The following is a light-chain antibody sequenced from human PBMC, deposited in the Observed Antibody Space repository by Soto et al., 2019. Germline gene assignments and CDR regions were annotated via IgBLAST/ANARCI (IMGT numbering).Light chain of an antibody. Sequence: QSALTQPASVSGSPGQSIAISCTGTSSDIGAYNHVSWYQQHPGKAPKLMIYEVSNRPSGVSNRFSGSKSGNTASLTISGLQAEDEADYYCSSYTGSSIPYVFGPGTKLTVL. CDR3: SSYTGSSIPYV. CDR1: SSDIGAYNH. V-gene: IGLV2-14*01. J-gene: IGLJ1*01. CDR2: EVS.